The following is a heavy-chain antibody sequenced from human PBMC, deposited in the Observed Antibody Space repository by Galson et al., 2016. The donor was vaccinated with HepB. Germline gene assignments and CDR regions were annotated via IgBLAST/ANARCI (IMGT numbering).Heavy chain of an antibody. D-gene: IGHD3-10*01. CDR1: GYSFITHG. Sequence: SVKVSCKASGYSFITHGLNWVRLAPGQRPEWMGWINGGNGKTQYAQKFQDRVTITRDTSASSAYLELTRLTSEDTAVYYCAARKGSSFDYWGQGTLVTVSS. J-gene: IGHJ4*02. CDR3: AARKGSSFDY. CDR2: INGGNGKT. V-gene: IGHV1-3*01.